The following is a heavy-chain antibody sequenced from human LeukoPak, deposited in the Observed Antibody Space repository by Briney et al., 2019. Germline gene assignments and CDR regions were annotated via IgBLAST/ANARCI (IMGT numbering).Heavy chain of an antibody. Sequence: NPSETLSLTCTVSGVSISSGGYYWSWIRQHPGKGLEWIGYIYYSGSTYYNPSLKSRVTISVDTSKNQFSLKLSSVTAADTAVYYCASRGYSYGFYYYGMDVWGQGTTVTVSS. D-gene: IGHD5-18*01. J-gene: IGHJ6*02. CDR1: GVSISSGGYY. CDR2: IYYSGST. V-gene: IGHV4-31*03. CDR3: ASRGYSYGFYYYGMDV.